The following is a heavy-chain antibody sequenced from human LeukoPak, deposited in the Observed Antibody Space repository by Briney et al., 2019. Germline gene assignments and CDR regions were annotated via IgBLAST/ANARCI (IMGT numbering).Heavy chain of an antibody. Sequence: PGGSLRLSCAASGFTFSSYWMSWVRQAPGKGLEWVANIKQDGSEKYYVDSVKGRFTISRDNAKNSLYLQMNSLRAEDTAVYYCARALLWFGEVGNWFDPWGQGTLVTVSS. CDR1: GFTFSSYW. V-gene: IGHV3-7*01. CDR2: IKQDGSEK. J-gene: IGHJ5*02. D-gene: IGHD3-10*01. CDR3: ARALLWFGEVGNWFDP.